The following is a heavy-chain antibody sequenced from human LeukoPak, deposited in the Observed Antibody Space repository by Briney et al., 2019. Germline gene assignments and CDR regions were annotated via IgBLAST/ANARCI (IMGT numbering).Heavy chain of an antibody. J-gene: IGHJ4*02. CDR1: GFTFSSYS. Sequence: PGGSLRLSRAASGFTFSSYSMNWVRQAPGKGLEWVSSISSSSSYIYYADSVKGRFTISRDNAKNSLYLQMNSLRAEDTAVYYCASSSPHSSGWYRGGYFDYWGQGTLVTVTS. CDR2: ISSSSSYI. D-gene: IGHD6-19*01. CDR3: ASSSPHSSGWYRGGYFDY. V-gene: IGHV3-21*01.